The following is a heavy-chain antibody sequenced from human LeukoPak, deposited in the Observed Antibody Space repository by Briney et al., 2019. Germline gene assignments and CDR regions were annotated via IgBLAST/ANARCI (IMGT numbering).Heavy chain of an antibody. CDR1: GDSITSSSSYY. J-gene: IGHJ4*02. D-gene: IGHD7-27*01. CDR2: ISYSGST. CDR3: ATRKLGNDY. Sequence: SETLSLTCTVSGDSITSSSSYYWGWIRQPPVKGLEWIGTISYSGSTYYNPSLKSRVTISVETSKNHFSLSLASLTAADTAVYSCATRKLGNDYWGQGTLVTVSS. V-gene: IGHV4-39*07.